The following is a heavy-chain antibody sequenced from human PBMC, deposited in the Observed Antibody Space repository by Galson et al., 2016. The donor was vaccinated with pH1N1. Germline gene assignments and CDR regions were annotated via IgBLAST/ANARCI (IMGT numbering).Heavy chain of an antibody. CDR2: ITYTSATI. CDR3: ARPGNYDGDRRGAFDL. V-gene: IGHV3-48*04. CDR1: GLTFSSWH. Sequence: SLRLSCAASGLTFSSWHMDWVRQAPGVGLEWISFITYTSATIYYADSVKGRFTVSRDNAKNSLYLQMNSLRAEDTAVYYCARPGNYDGDRRGAFDLWGQGTMVTVSP. J-gene: IGHJ3*01. D-gene: IGHD4-23*01.